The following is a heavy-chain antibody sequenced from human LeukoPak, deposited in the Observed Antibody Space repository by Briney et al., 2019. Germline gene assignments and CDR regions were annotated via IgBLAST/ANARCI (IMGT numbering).Heavy chain of an antibody. D-gene: IGHD6-13*01. V-gene: IGHV1-18*01. Sequence: ASVTVSCKASGYTFTSYGISWVRQAPGQGLEWMGWISAYNGNTNYAQKLQGRVTMTTDTSTSTAYMELRSLRSDDTAVYYCARDPALYSSSWWGFDYWGQGTLVTVSS. CDR1: GYTFTSYG. J-gene: IGHJ4*02. CDR2: ISAYNGNT. CDR3: ARDPALYSSSWWGFDY.